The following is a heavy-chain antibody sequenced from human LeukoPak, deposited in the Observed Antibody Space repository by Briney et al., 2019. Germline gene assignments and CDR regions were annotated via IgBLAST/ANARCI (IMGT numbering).Heavy chain of an antibody. J-gene: IGHJ1*01. Sequence: RASVKVSCKASGYTFTGYYIHWVRQAPGQGLEWMAFVNPDSGDSYSAPKFQGRVTMTRDTSISTAYMELSRLRSDDTAVYYCARDYYDSSGYQQEYFQHWGQGTLVTVSS. D-gene: IGHD3-22*01. CDR2: VNPDSGDS. V-gene: IGHV1-2*02. CDR1: GYTFTGYY. CDR3: ARDYYDSSGYQQEYFQH.